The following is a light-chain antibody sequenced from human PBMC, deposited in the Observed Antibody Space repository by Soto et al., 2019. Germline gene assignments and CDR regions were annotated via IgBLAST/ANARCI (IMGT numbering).Light chain of an antibody. CDR2: LGS. CDR1: QPLLHSNGFNY. V-gene: IGKV2-28*01. J-gene: IGKJ2*02. CDR3: MQALQSPRT. Sequence: DVVMTQSPLSLPVPPGEPASISCRSSQPLLHSNGFNYLDWYLQRPGQSPQLLIFLGSTRASGVPARFSGSGSGTDFTLKISRVEAEDVGVYYCMQALQSPRTFGQGTKLEIK.